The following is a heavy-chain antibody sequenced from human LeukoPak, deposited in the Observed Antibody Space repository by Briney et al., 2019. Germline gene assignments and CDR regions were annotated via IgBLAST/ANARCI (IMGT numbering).Heavy chain of an antibody. Sequence: SVKVSCKASGYTFTGYYMHWVRQAPGQGLEWMGWINTNTGNPTYAQGFTGRFVFSLDTSVSTAYLQISSLKAEDTAVYYCAGESERLRPDIVVVTALDAFDIWGQGTMVTVSS. V-gene: IGHV7-4-1*02. CDR3: AGESERLRPDIVVVTALDAFDI. D-gene: IGHD2-21*02. CDR1: GYTFTGYY. J-gene: IGHJ3*02. CDR2: INTNTGNP.